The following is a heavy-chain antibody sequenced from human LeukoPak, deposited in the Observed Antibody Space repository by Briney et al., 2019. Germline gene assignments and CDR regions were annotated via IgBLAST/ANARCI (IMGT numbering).Heavy chain of an antibody. Sequence: SETLSLTCTVSGGSISRYYWSWIRQPPGKGLEWIGYISYTGSTTYNSSLKSRVTISLDTSQNQFSLKLTSVTPADTAVYYCARVTRYCSSTICSNWFDPWGQGTLVTVSS. CDR1: GGSISRYY. CDR3: ARVTRYCSSTICSNWFDP. D-gene: IGHD2-2*01. V-gene: IGHV4-59*01. J-gene: IGHJ5*02. CDR2: ISYTGST.